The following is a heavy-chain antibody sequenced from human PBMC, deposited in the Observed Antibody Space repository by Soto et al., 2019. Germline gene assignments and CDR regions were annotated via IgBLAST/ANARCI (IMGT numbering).Heavy chain of an antibody. V-gene: IGHV4-31*03. CDR3: ARGVAASGTVWYFDL. D-gene: IGHD6-13*01. J-gene: IGHJ2*01. CDR2: IYYSGST. Sequence: QVQLQESGPGLVKPSQTLPLTCSVSGGSISSGGYYWSWIRQHPGKGLEWIGYIYYSGSTYYNPSLKSRVSISLDTSKNQFSLKLNSLTAADTAVYFCARGVAASGTVWYFDLWGRGTLVTVSS. CDR1: GGSISSGGYY.